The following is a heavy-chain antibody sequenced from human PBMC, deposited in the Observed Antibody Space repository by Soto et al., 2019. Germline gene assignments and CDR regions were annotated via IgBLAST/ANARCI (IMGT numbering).Heavy chain of an antibody. J-gene: IGHJ4*02. CDR1: GFTFSDYY. Sequence: LRLSCAASGFTFSDYYMSWIRQAPGKGLEWVSYISSSSSYTNYADSVKGRFTISRDNAKNSLYLQMNSLRAEDTAVYYCARCSGYSGYEIDYWGQGTLVTVS. D-gene: IGHD5-12*01. CDR3: ARCSGYSGYEIDY. V-gene: IGHV3-11*06. CDR2: ISSSSSYT.